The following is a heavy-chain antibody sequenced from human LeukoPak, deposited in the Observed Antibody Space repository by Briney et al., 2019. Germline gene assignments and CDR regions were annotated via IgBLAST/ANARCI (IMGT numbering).Heavy chain of an antibody. CDR3: ARRGTTVGGFYENDQCYYYMDV. V-gene: IGHV4-34*01. CDR1: GGSLSGYS. CDR2: INQFGST. J-gene: IGHJ6*03. Sequence: SETLSLTCAVHGGSLSGYSWSWIRQTPGKGLEWIGEINQFGSTKYNPSLKSRVTLSVDTSKNEISLNLRSVSAADRAVYYCARRGTTVGGFYENDQCYYYMDVWGEGTAVTVSS. D-gene: IGHD1-7*01.